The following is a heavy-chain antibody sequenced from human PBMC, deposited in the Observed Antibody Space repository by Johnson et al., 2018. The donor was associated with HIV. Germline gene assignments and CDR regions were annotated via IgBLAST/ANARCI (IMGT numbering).Heavy chain of an antibody. CDR3: ARGGTMIVVVITYDAFDI. Sequence: VQLVESGGGLVQPGGSLRLSCAASGFTFSSYDMHWVRQAPGKGLEWVSAIGTAGDPSYPGPVKGRFTISRENAKNSLYLQINSLRAEDTAVYYCARGGTMIVVVITYDAFDIWGQGTMVTVSS. J-gene: IGHJ3*02. D-gene: IGHD3-22*01. CDR2: IGTAGDP. V-gene: IGHV3-13*05. CDR1: GFTFSSYD.